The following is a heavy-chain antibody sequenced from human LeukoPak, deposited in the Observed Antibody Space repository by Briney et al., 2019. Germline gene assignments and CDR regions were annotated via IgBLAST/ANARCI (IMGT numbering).Heavy chain of an antibody. Sequence: PSETLSLTCTVSDDSITMYYWTWIRQPPGKGLEWIGYVYYSGSTNYNPSLKSRVTISVDTSKSQFSLKLSSVTAADTAVYYCARHSSGYYYYYYYMDVWGKGTTVTVSS. CDR1: DDSITMYY. J-gene: IGHJ6*03. CDR2: VYYSGST. CDR3: ARHSSGYYYYYYYMDV. D-gene: IGHD3-22*01. V-gene: IGHV4-59*01.